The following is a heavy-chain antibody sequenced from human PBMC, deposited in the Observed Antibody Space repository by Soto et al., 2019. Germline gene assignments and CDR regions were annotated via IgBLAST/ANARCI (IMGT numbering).Heavy chain of an antibody. CDR1: GFILNNYA. CDR3: VKRGRNWGAFDF. Sequence: VQLLESGGDLVQTGGSLRLSCVASGFILNNYAMSWVRQAPGKGLEWVSTIGSTDGDSDGVPWYEDSVKGRFTISRDSSANTLFLHMDNLRAEDSALYYCVKRGRNWGAFDFWGQGTTVVDSS. D-gene: IGHD7-27*01. J-gene: IGHJ3*01. CDR2: IGSTDGDSDGVP. V-gene: IGHV3-23*01.